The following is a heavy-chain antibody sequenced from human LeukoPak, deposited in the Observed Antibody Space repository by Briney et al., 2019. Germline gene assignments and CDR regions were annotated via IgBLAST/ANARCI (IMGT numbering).Heavy chain of an antibody. CDR2: MNPQSGNT. CDR3: AGGWEPYDYWFDP. D-gene: IGHD5-12*01. V-gene: IGHV1-8*01. J-gene: IGHJ5*02. Sequence: ASVKVSCKASGYSFTEFDINWVRQAPGQGLEWMGWMNPQSGNTDYAQKFQGRVTMTRNNSISTAYMELSGLRSEDTAIYYCAGGWEPYDYWFDPWGQGTLVTVSS. CDR1: GYSFTEFD.